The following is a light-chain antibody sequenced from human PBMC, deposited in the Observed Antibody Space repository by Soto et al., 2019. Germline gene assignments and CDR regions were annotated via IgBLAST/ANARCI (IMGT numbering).Light chain of an antibody. J-gene: IGKJ1*01. CDR3: QHYNTYPWT. V-gene: IGKV1-5*03. CDR2: KAS. Sequence: DIQMTQSPSTLSAFVGDRVTITCRASQSIGSWLAWYQQKAGKAPNLLIHKASHLESGVPSRFSGSGSGTEFTLTISSLQPGDFATYYCQHYNTYPWTFGQGTKVDIK. CDR1: QSIGSW.